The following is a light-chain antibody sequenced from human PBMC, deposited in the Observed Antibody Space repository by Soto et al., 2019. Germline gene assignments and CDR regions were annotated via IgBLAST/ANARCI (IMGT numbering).Light chain of an antibody. CDR1: QSISRW. V-gene: IGKV1-5*03. CDR3: QHYNSSSPEWR. Sequence: DFQMTQSPSTLSASVGDRVTITCRASQSISRWLAWYQQKPGKAPNLLIYKASSLGTGVPSRFSGSGSGTEFTLTISSLQPDDSATYYCQHYNSSSPEWRFGRGSKVEI. CDR2: KAS. J-gene: IGKJ1*01.